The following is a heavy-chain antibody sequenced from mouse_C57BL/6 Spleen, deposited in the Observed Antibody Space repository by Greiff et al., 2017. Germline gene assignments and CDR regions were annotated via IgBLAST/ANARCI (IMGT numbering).Heavy chain of an antibody. CDR3: ARGAALYYAMDY. Sequence: VQLQQSGAELVKPGASVKLSCKASGYTFTEYTIHWVKQRSGQGLEWIGWFYPGSGSIKYNEKFKSKATLTVDKSSSTAYMQLSSLTSEDSAVYYCARGAALYYAMDYWGQGTSVTVSS. CDR1: GYTFTEYT. CDR2: FYPGSGSI. J-gene: IGHJ4*01. V-gene: IGHV1-62-2*01.